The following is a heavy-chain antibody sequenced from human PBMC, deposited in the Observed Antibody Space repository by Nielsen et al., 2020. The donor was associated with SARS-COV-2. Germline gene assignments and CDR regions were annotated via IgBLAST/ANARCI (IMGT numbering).Heavy chain of an antibody. D-gene: IGHD2-21*01. CDR2: IYYSGST. V-gene: IGHV4-39*01. J-gene: IGHJ4*02. CDR3: ARQVIPDPFDY. CDR1: GGSISSSSYY. Sequence: SETLSLTCTVSGGSISSSSYYWGWIRQPPGKGLEWIGSIYYSGSTYYNPFLKSRVTISVDTSKNQFSLKLSSVTAADTAVYYCARQVIPDPFDYWGQGTLVTVSS.